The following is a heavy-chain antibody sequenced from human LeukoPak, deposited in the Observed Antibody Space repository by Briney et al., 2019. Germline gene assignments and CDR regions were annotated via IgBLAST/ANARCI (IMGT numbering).Heavy chain of an antibody. CDR3: ARDRDLPLDY. CDR2: IYYSGST. D-gene: IGHD3-10*01. Sequence: SETLSLTCTVSGGSISGYYWSWIRQSPGKGLESIGFIYYSGSTSYNPSLKSRVTISVDTSKNQFSLKLSSVTAADTAVYYCARDRDLPLDYWGQGTLVTVSS. J-gene: IGHJ4*02. V-gene: IGHV4-59*01. CDR1: GGSISGYY.